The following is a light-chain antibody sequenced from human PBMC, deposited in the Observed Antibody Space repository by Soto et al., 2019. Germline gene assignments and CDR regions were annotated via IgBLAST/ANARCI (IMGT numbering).Light chain of an antibody. J-gene: IGKJ4*01. Sequence: EIVLTQSPATLSLSPVERATLSCRASQSVAGSLAWYQQKPGQAPRLLIYDISTRAAAIPARFSGSVSGTDFTLTVSSLEPEDLAVYYCQQYGSSLGVTFGGGTKVDIK. CDR1: QSVAGS. V-gene: IGKV3-11*01. CDR2: DIS. CDR3: QQYGSSLGVT.